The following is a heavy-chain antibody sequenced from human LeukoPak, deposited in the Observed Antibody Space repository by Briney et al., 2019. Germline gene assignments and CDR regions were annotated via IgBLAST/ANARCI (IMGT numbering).Heavy chain of an antibody. CDR2: IYYSGST. CDR3: ARHLASDDAFDI. J-gene: IGHJ3*02. Sequence: PSETLSLTCTVSGGSISSSSYYWGWIRQPPGKGLEWIGSIYYSGSTYYNPSLKSRVTISVDTSKNQFSLKLSPVTAADTAVYYCARHLASDDAFDIWGQGTMVTVSS. CDR1: GGSISSSSYY. V-gene: IGHV4-39*01.